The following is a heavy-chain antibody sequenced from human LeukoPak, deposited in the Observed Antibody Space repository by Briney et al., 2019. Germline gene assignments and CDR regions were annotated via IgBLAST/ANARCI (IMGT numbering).Heavy chain of an antibody. D-gene: IGHD3-10*01. CDR1: GFTFSSAA. V-gene: IGHV3-64*01. CDR2: IRSDGGNT. CDR3: ARGPGSGKYYLTY. J-gene: IGHJ4*02. Sequence: GGSLRLSCAASGFTFSSAAMHWVRQAPGKGLEYVAAIRSDGGNTYYGNSVKGRFTISRDNSKDTLYLQVGSLRAEDTAVYCCARGPGSGKYYLTYWGQGTLVTVAS.